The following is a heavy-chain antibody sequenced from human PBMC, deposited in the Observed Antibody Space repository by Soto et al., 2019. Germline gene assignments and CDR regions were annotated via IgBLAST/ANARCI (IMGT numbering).Heavy chain of an antibody. CDR3: AHSRCGGDCLQSYSSHYYYGMDV. D-gene: IGHD2-21*02. CDR1: GFSLSTSGVG. CDR2: IYWDDDK. Sequence: GSGPTLVNPTRTLRLTCTFSGFSLSTSGVGVGWIRQPPGKALEWLALIYWDDDKRYSPSLKSRLTITKDTSKNQVVLTMTNMEPVDTATYYCAHSRCGGDCLQSYSSHYYYGMDVWGQGTTVTVSS. V-gene: IGHV2-5*02. J-gene: IGHJ6*02.